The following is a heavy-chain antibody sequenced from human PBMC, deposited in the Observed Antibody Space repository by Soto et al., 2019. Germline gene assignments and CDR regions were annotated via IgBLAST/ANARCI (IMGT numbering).Heavy chain of an antibody. Sequence: PGESLKICCKGSGYSFTSYWISWVRQMPGKGLEWMGRIDPSDSYTNYSPSFQGHVTISADKSISTAYLQWTSLKASDTAMYYCASRSSGPFDYWGHGTLVTVSS. D-gene: IGHD6-19*01. CDR2: IDPSDSYT. CDR1: GYSFTSYW. V-gene: IGHV5-10-1*01. CDR3: ASRSSGPFDY. J-gene: IGHJ4*01.